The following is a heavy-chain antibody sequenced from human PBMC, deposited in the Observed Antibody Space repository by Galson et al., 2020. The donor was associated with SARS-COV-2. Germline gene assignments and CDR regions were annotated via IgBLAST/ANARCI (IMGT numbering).Heavy chain of an antibody. D-gene: IGHD2-15*01. Sequence: SVKVYCKASGGTFSSYAISWVRQAPGQGLEWMGGIIPIFGTANYAQKFQGRVTITADESTSTAYMELSSLRSEDTAVYYCARDPQLGYCSGGSCPGLDYWGQGTLVTVSS. CDR3: ARDPQLGYCSGGSCPGLDY. CDR1: GGTFSSYA. J-gene: IGHJ4*02. CDR2: IIPIFGTA. V-gene: IGHV1-69*13.